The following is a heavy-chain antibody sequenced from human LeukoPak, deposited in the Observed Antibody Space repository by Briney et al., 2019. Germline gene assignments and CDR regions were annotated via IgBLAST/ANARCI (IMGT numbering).Heavy chain of an antibody. J-gene: IGHJ3*02. V-gene: IGHV2-5*01. CDR2: IYWNDDK. CDR3: AHTIQLWLLDAFDI. D-gene: IGHD5-18*01. CDR1: GFSLSTSGVG. Sequence: ESGPTLVNPTQTLTLTCTFSGFSLSTSGVGVGWIRQPPGKALEWLALIYWNDDKRYSPSLKSRLTITKDTSKNQVVLTMTNMDPVDTATYYCAHTIQLWLLDAFDIWGQGTMVTVSS.